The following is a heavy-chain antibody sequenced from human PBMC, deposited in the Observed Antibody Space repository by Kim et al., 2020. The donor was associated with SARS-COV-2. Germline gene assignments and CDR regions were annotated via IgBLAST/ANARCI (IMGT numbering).Heavy chain of an antibody. CDR3: ARLGPGLLNWLDP. CDR1: GGSISSSRYY. CDR2: IYYSGST. D-gene: IGHD1-26*01. J-gene: IGHJ5*02. Sequence: SETLSLTCTVSGGSISSSRYYWGWIRQPPGKGLEWIGSIYYSGSTYYNPSLKSRVTISVDTSKNQFSLKLSSVTAADTAVSYCARLGPGLLNWLDPWGQG. V-gene: IGHV4-39*01.